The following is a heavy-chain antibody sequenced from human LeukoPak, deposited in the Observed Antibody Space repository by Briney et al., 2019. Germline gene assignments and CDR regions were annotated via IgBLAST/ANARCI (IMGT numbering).Heavy chain of an antibody. D-gene: IGHD3-10*01. CDR3: ARGLWFGDENPPYFDY. J-gene: IGHJ4*02. CDR1: GGSISSGSYY. CDR2: IYTSGST. Sequence: SETLSLTCTVSGGSISSGSYYWSWIRQPAGKGLEWIGRIYTSGSTNYNPSLKSRFTISVDTSKNQFSLKLSSVTAADTAVYYCARGLWFGDENPPYFDYWGQGALVTVSS. V-gene: IGHV4-61*02.